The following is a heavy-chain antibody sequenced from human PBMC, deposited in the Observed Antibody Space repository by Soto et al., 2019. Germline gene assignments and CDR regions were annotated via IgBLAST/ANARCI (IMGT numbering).Heavy chain of an antibody. V-gene: IGHV1-69*13. J-gene: IGHJ1*01. CDR1: GGSFSSFG. D-gene: IGHD5-12*01. Sequence: SVKVACKASGGSFSSFGISWVRQAPGQGLEWMGGIIPVFGRPNYAQRFRGRLTITADESTNTVYLELIDLRSEDTAVYYCAREGSGYNLWGQGTQVTVSS. CDR3: AREGSGYNL. CDR2: IIPVFGRP.